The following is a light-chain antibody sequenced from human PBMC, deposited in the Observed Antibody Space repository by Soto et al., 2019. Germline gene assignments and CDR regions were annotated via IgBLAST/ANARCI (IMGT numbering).Light chain of an antibody. V-gene: IGLV2-11*01. CDR2: DVS. CDR3: CSYAGGPFV. CDR1: SSDVGAYSY. Sequence: QSVLTQPRSVSGSPGQSVAISCTGTSSDVGAYSYVSWYQQHPGKVPKLMIYDVSKRPSGVPDRFSGSKSDNTASLTISGLQAEDEADYYCCSYAGGPFVFGTGTKVTVL. J-gene: IGLJ1*01.